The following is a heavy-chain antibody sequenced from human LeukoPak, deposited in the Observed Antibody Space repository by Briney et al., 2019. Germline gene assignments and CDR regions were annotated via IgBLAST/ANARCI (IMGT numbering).Heavy chain of an antibody. CDR2: LRGNGET. Sequence: PGGSLRLSCAASGFSFSTFAMSWVRQGPARGLEWVSSLRGNGETFYSESVKGRFTLSSDSSRNTVYLHLNDLKVEDTAMYYCARASWVSSTDAVRWGQGTLVTVSS. V-gene: IGHV3-23*01. CDR3: ARASWVSSTDAVR. J-gene: IGHJ4*02. D-gene: IGHD3-16*01. CDR1: GFSFSTFA.